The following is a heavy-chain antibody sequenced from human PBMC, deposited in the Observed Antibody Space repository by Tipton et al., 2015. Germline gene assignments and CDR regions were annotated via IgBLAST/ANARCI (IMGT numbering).Heavy chain of an antibody. D-gene: IGHD5-24*01. Sequence: GSLRLSCSVSGGSISTYYWSWIRQSPGKGLEWIGYNDGSESTSYNPALKSRLTMSVDTSKKEFSLMLSSVTAADTAVYYCARAGMAHFDYWGQGTLVTVSS. V-gene: IGHV4-59*01. CDR3: ARAGMAHFDY. J-gene: IGHJ4*02. CDR1: GGSISTYY. CDR2: NDGSEST.